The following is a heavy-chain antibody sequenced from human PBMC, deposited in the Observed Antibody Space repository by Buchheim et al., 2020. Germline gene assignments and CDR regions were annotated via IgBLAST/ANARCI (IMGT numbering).Heavy chain of an antibody. D-gene: IGHD3-10*01. CDR3: VREPYGSGSIIDY. CDR2: ISSSSTYI. V-gene: IGHV3-21*01. Sequence: EVQLVESGGGLGKPGGSLRLSCAASGFTFSSYSMNWVRQAPGKALEWVSSISSSSTYIYYADSVKGRFTISRDNAKNSLYLQMNSLRAEDTAVYYCVREPYGSGSIIDYWGQGTL. J-gene: IGHJ4*02. CDR1: GFTFSSYS.